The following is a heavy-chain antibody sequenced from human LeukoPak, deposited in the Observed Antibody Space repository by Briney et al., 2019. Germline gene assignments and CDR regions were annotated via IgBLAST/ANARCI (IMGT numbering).Heavy chain of an antibody. V-gene: IGHV3-30*02. Sequence: GGSLRLSCAASGFIFSSYGMHWVRQAPDKGLEWVAFIRYDGSRKYYADSVQGRFTISRDNAKNSLFLQMNSLRAEDTAVYYCARSPNYKGFFDYWGQGTLVTVSS. D-gene: IGHD3-10*01. CDR2: IRYDGSRK. CDR3: ARSPNYKGFFDY. CDR1: GFIFSSYG. J-gene: IGHJ4*02.